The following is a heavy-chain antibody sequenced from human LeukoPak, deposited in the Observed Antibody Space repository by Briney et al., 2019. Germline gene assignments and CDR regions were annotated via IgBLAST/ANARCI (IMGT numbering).Heavy chain of an antibody. Sequence: GGSLRLSCAASGFTFSSYWVHWVRQAPGKGLVWVSRINSDGSSTIYAVSVKGRFTISRDNAKNTLYLQMNSLRAEDTAVYYCASFQKLRLGELSLYPPWGQGTLVTVSS. D-gene: IGHD3-16*02. CDR3: ASFQKLRLGELSLYPP. CDR2: INSDGSST. V-gene: IGHV3-74*01. J-gene: IGHJ5*02. CDR1: GFTFSSYW.